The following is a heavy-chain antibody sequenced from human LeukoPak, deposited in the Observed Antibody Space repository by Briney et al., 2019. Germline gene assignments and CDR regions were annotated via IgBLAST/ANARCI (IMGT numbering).Heavy chain of an antibody. Sequence: ASVKVSYKASGYTFTSYGISWVRQAPGQGLEWMGWISAYNGNTNYAQKLQGRVTMTTDTSTSTAYMELRSLRSDDTAVYYCARGARFLEWLFQPFDYWGQGTLVTVSS. CDR3: ARGARFLEWLFQPFDY. D-gene: IGHD3-3*01. V-gene: IGHV1-18*01. CDR2: ISAYNGNT. J-gene: IGHJ4*02. CDR1: GYTFTSYG.